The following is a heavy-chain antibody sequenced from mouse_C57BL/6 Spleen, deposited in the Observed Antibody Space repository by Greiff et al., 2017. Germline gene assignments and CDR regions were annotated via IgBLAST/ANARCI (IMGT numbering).Heavy chain of an antibody. J-gene: IGHJ2*01. Sequence: EVQLQQSGPELVKPGASVKISCKASGYTFTDYYMNWVKQSHGKSLEWIGDINPNNGGTSYNQKFKGKATLTVDKSSSTAYMELRSLTSEDSAVYYCARWGSYYFDYWGQGTTLTVSS. V-gene: IGHV1-26*01. CDR3: ARWGSYYFDY. CDR1: GYTFTDYY. CDR2: INPNNGGT.